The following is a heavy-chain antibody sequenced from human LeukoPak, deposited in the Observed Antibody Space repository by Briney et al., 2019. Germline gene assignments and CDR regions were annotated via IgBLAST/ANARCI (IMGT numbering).Heavy chain of an antibody. CDR3: VKGLSCSSTSCYVYFDY. CDR1: GFTFSSYS. D-gene: IGHD2-2*01. J-gene: IGHJ4*02. V-gene: IGHV3-48*01. CDR2: ISSSSSTT. Sequence: GGSLRLSCAASGFTFSSYSMNWVRQAPGKGLEWVSYISSSSSTTYYADSVKGRFTISRDNSKNTLSLQMNSLRAEDTAVYYCVKGLSCSSTSCYVYFDYWGQGTLVTVSS.